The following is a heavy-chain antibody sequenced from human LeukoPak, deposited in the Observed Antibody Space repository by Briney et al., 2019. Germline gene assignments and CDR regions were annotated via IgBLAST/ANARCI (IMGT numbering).Heavy chain of an antibody. CDR2: ISSSSSYM. CDR1: GFTFSNYA. CDR3: ARDSGLLPIVTYYFDS. D-gene: IGHD3-22*01. Sequence: PGGSLRLSCAASGFTFSNYAMHWVRQAPGKGLEWVSSISSSSSYMYYADSMRGRFTISRDSAQHSLYLQMNGLKPEDTAVYYCARDSGLLPIVTYYFDSWGQGTLVTVSS. J-gene: IGHJ4*02. V-gene: IGHV3-21*01.